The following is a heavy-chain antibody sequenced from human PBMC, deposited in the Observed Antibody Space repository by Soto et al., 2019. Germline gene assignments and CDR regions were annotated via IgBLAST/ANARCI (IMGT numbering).Heavy chain of an antibody. V-gene: IGHV3-48*03. Sequence: GGSLRLSCAASGFSFSSYEMNWVRQAPGKGLEGIAYIGTIGTTIYYADSVKGRFTISRDNAKNSLFLQLNSLRDEDTAVYYCARPLAAAGQTFDYWGQGTLVTVSS. D-gene: IGHD6-13*01. CDR1: GFSFSSYE. CDR3: ARPLAAAGQTFDY. J-gene: IGHJ4*02. CDR2: IGTIGTTI.